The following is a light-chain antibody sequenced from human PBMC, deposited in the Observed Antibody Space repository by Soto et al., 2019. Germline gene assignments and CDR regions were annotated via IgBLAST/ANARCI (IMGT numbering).Light chain of an antibody. Sequence: DIQMTQSPSTMSASVGDRVIITCRASQSISSWLAWYQQKPGKAPKLLIYKASTLESGVPSRFSGSGSGTDLTLTISSLQPDDFATYYCQQYDTYWTLGQGTKVEIK. CDR1: QSISSW. V-gene: IGKV1-5*03. CDR2: KAS. CDR3: QQYDTYWT. J-gene: IGKJ1*01.